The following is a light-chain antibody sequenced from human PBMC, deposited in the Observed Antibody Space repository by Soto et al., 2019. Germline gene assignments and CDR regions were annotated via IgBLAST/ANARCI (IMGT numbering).Light chain of an antibody. J-gene: IGLJ1*01. CDR2: DVS. V-gene: IGLV2-11*01. CDR1: SSDFGGYNY. Sequence: QSVLTQPRSVSGSPGQSVTISRTGTSSDFGGYNYVSWYQHHPGKAPKLMIYDVSERPSGVPDRFSGSKSGNTASLTISGLQAEDEDDYYCCSYAGTFYVFGTGTKVTV. CDR3: CSYAGTFYV.